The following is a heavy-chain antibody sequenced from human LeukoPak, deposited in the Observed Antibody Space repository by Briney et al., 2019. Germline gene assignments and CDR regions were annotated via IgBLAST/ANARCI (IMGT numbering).Heavy chain of an antibody. CDR1: SSYC. V-gene: IGHV3-30-3*01. CDR3: ARPSDYGDYVGYFDY. J-gene: IGHJ4*02. CDR2: ISYDGSNK. D-gene: IGHD4-17*01. Sequence: SSYCWGWVRQAPGKGLEWVAVISYDGSNKYYADSVKGRFTISRDNSKNTLYLQMNSLRAEDTAVYYCARPSDYGDYVGYFDYWGQGTLVTVSS.